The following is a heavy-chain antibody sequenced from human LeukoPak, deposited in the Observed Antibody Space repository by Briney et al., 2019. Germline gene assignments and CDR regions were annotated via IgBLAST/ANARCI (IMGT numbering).Heavy chain of an antibody. Sequence: SETLSLTCAVYGGSFSGYYWSWIRQPPGKGLEWIGEINHSGSTNYNPSLKSRVTISVDTSKNQFSLKLSSVTAADTAVYYCAKEGASSSFDYWGQGTLVTVSS. V-gene: IGHV4-34*01. J-gene: IGHJ4*02. CDR3: AKEGASSSFDY. CDR1: GGSFSGYY. D-gene: IGHD6-13*01. CDR2: INHSGST.